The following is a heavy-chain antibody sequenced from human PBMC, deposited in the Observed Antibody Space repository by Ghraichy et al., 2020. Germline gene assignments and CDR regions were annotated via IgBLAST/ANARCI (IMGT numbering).Heavy chain of an antibody. Sequence: GVLNISCAASGLIFSTYAMTWVRQGPGKGLVWVSSIRGSGDIIYYADSVRGRFTVSRDNSQNTLYLQMNSLRAEDTAVYYCAKDPNGDYVGAFDSWGQGTMVTVSS. CDR2: IRGSGDII. D-gene: IGHD4-17*01. J-gene: IGHJ3*02. V-gene: IGHV3-23*01. CDR3: AKDPNGDYVGAFDS. CDR1: GLIFSTYA.